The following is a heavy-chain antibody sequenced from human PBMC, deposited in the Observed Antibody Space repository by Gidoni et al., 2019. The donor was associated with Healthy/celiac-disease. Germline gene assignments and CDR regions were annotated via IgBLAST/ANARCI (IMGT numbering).Heavy chain of an antibody. D-gene: IGHD4-17*01. Sequence: EVQLVESGGGLVKPGGSLRLSCAASAFTSSSYSMNWVRQAPGKGLEWGASISSSSSYIYYADSVKGRFTISRDNAKNSLYLQMNSLRAEDTAVYYCARDKRDYGDYYFDYWGQGTLVTVSS. V-gene: IGHV3-21*01. CDR1: AFTSSSYS. CDR3: ARDKRDYGDYYFDY. J-gene: IGHJ4*02. CDR2: ISSSSSYI.